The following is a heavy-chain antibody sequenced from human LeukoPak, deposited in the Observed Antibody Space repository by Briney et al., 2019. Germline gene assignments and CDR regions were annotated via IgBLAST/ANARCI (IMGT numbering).Heavy chain of an antibody. CDR2: MHSEGNS. V-gene: IGHV3-74*01. D-gene: IGHD1-26*01. Sequence: GGSLRLSCAASGFTFSSNWIHWVRHAPGKGLVWVSRMHSEGNSYADSVKGRFTIPRDDAKNTLYLQMNSLRVKDSAMYYCARDPGSRSHDWYFDLWGRGTLVTVSS. CDR3: ARDPGSRSHDWYFDL. CDR1: GFTFSSNW. J-gene: IGHJ2*01.